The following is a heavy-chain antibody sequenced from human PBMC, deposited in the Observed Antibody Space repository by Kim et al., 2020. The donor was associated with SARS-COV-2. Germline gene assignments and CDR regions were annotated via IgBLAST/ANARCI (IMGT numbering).Heavy chain of an antibody. Sequence: SETLSLTCTVSGGSISSSSYYWGWIRQPPGKGLEWIGSIYYSGSTYYNPSLKSRVTISVDTSKNQFSLKLSSVTAADMAVYYCARHPIYSSSSGGAFDIWGQGTMVTVSS. V-gene: IGHV4-39*01. D-gene: IGHD6-6*01. CDR3: ARHPIYSSSSGGAFDI. CDR1: GGSISSSSYY. CDR2: IYYSGST. J-gene: IGHJ3*02.